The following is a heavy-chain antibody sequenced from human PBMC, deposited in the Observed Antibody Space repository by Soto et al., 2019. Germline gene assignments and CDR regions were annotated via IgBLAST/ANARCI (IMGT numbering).Heavy chain of an antibody. V-gene: IGHV5-10-1*01. CDR1: GYSFTSYW. Sequence: PGESRKISCKGSGYSFTSYWISWVRQMPGKGLEWMGRIDPSDSYTNYSPSFEGHVTISADKSITTAYLQWSSLKASDTAMYYCARHLWHQQLFDPWGQGTLVTVSS. D-gene: IGHD6-13*01. CDR3: ARHLWHQQLFDP. J-gene: IGHJ5*02. CDR2: IDPSDSYT.